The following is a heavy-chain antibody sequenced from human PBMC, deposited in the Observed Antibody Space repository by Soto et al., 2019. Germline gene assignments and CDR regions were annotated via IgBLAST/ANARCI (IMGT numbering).Heavy chain of an antibody. D-gene: IGHD3-16*01. Sequence: PGGSLRLSCAASGFTFTSYSMNWVRQAPGQGLEWVSYITSKSTTIKYADSVKGRFTVSRDNAKNLLYLQLNSLRDEDTAVYYCAREMGACSDSSCYPGPYDSWGQGTLVTVSS. V-gene: IGHV3-48*02. CDR3: AREMGACSDSSCYPGPYDS. J-gene: IGHJ5*02. CDR1: GFTFTSYS. CDR2: ITSKSTTI.